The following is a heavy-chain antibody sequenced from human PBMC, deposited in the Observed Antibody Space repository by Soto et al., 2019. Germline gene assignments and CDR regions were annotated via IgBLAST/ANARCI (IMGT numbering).Heavy chain of an antibody. CDR3: AKVPRRSGGSYYFDF. V-gene: IGHV3-23*01. Sequence: EVQLLESGGGLVQPGGSLRLSCAGSGFTFSNYAMSWVRQAPGQGLEWVSTVTGSGDSTFYADSVKGRFTISRDNSKNMLYLLMNSLRAEDTAVYFCAKVPRRSGGSYYFDFWGQGTLVTVSS. J-gene: IGHJ4*02. CDR2: VTGSGDST. CDR1: GFTFSNYA. D-gene: IGHD1-26*01.